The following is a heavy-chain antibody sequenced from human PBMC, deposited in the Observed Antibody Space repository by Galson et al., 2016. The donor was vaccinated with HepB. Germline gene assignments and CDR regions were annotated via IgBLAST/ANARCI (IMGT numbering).Heavy chain of an antibody. D-gene: IGHD3-10*01. CDR2: IDPIDSYP. J-gene: IGHJ4*02. Sequence: QSGAEVKKPGESLKISCKGSGYSFTTYWITWVRQMPGKGLEWMGQIDPIDSYPNYSPSLQGHVPISVDKSISTAYLQWSSLKASDTAMYYCARLREGYKYGSGNYYNVDYWGQGTLVTVSS. CDR3: ARLREGYKYGSGNYYNVDY. V-gene: IGHV5-10-1*01. CDR1: GYSFTTYW.